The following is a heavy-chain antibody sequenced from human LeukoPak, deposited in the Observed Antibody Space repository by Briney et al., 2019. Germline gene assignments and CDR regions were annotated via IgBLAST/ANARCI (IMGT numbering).Heavy chain of an antibody. Sequence: GESLKISCKGSGYSLTSYWIGWVRQMPGKGLEWMGIIYPGDSDTRYSPSFQGQVTSSADKSISTAYLQWSSLKASDTAMYYCARHSGGPSSGWYGVDYWGQGTLVTVSS. V-gene: IGHV5-51*01. D-gene: IGHD6-19*01. CDR3: ARHSGGPSSGWYGVDY. CDR2: IYPGDSDT. J-gene: IGHJ4*02. CDR1: GYSLTSYW.